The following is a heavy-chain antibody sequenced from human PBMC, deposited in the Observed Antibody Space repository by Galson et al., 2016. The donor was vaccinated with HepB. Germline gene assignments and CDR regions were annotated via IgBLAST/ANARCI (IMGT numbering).Heavy chain of an antibody. V-gene: IGHV3-23*01. CDR2: ISGDGAP. Sequence: SLRLSCAASGFTFSSYAMSWVRQDPGKGLEWVSSISGDGAPYYVDSMKGRFTISRDNSKDTLYLQMISLRAEDTAVYYCARDRGFYSSTWDWGQGTLVTVSS. CDR1: GFTFSSYA. J-gene: IGHJ4*02. D-gene: IGHD2-2*01. CDR3: ARDRGFYSSTWD.